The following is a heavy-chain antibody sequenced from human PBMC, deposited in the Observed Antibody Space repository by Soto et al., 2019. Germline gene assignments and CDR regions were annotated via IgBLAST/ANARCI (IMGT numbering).Heavy chain of an antibody. CDR1: GYTFTSYG. Sequence: QVQLVQSGAEVKKPGASVKVSCKASGYTFTSYGFSWVRQAPGQGLEWMGWISAYNGNTNYAQKLQDRVTMTTDTSTSTADMELRSLRSDDTAVYYCARDRSINHRDFDYWGQGTLVTVSS. CDR2: ISAYNGNT. D-gene: IGHD3-10*01. J-gene: IGHJ4*02. CDR3: ARDRSINHRDFDY. V-gene: IGHV1-18*01.